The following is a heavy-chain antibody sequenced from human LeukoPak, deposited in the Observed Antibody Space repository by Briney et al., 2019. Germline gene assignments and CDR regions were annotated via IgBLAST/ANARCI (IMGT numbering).Heavy chain of an antibody. D-gene: IGHD6-19*01. V-gene: IGHV3-30*02. Sequence: PGGSLRLSCAASGFTFSSYGMHWVRQAPGKGLEWVAFIRYDGSNKYYADSVKGRFTISRDNAKNSLYLQMNSLRAEDTAVYYCAKDRQWLPYYFDYWGQGTLVTVSS. J-gene: IGHJ4*02. CDR3: AKDRQWLPYYFDY. CDR1: GFTFSSYG. CDR2: IRYDGSNK.